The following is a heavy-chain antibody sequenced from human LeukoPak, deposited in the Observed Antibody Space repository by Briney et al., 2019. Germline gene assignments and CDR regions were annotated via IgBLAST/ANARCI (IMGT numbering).Heavy chain of an antibody. CDR1: GGTFSSYA. CDR2: IIPIFGTA. CDR3: ASFTVAGTGDNWFDP. Sequence: ASVKVSCKASGGTFSSYAISWVRQAPGQGLEWMGGIIPIFGTANYAQKFQGRVTITADGSTSTAYMELSSLRSEDTAVYYCASFTVAGTGDNWFDPWGQGTLVTVSS. V-gene: IGHV1-69*13. D-gene: IGHD6-19*01. J-gene: IGHJ5*02.